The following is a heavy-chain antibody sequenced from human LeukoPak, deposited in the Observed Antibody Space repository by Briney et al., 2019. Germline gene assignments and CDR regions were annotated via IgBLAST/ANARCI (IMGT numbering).Heavy chain of an antibody. CDR1: GYTFTGYY. Sequence: GASVKVSCKASGYTFTGYYMHWLRQALGQGLEWMGWINPNNGGTNYAQRFQGRVTMTRDTSISTAYMELSRLRFDDTAVYYCASGPSLGTTHPYFDYWGQGTLVTVSS. V-gene: IGHV1-2*02. J-gene: IGHJ4*02. CDR2: INPNNGGT. CDR3: ASGPSLGTTHPYFDY. D-gene: IGHD2-15*01.